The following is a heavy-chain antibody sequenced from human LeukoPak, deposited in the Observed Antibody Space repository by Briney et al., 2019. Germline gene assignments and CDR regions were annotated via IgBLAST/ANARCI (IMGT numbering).Heavy chain of an antibody. CDR3: ARGLKQTYYYYYMDV. D-gene: IGHD3-16*01. Sequence: PLETLSLTCTVSGGSISSYYWSWIRQPPGKGLEWIGYIYYSGSTNYNPSLKSRVTISVDTSKNQFSLKLSSVTAADTAVYYCARGLKQTYYYYYMDVWGKGTTVTVSS. CDR2: IYYSGST. V-gene: IGHV4-59*01. CDR1: GGSISSYY. J-gene: IGHJ6*03.